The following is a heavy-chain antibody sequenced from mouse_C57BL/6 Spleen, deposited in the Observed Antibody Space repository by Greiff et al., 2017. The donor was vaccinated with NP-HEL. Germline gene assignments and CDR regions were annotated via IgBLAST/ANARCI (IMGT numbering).Heavy chain of an antibody. J-gene: IGHJ2*01. Sequence: QVQLQQSGPELVKPGASVKISCKASGYAFSSSWMNWVKQRPGKGLEWIGGLYPGDGDTNYNGKFKGKATLTADKSSSTAYMQLSSLTSEDSAVYFSARSGSYFDYWGQGTTLTVSS. CDR3: ARSGSYFDY. D-gene: IGHD3-1*01. CDR1: GYAFSSSW. CDR2: LYPGDGDT. V-gene: IGHV1-82*01.